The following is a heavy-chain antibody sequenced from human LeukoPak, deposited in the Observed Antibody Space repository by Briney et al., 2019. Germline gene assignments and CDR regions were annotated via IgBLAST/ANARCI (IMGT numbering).Heavy chain of an antibody. CDR2: INPNSGGT. D-gene: IGHD6-19*01. CDR3: AGGPSWALAVAGY. J-gene: IGHJ4*02. Sequence: ASVKVSCKAAGDTSTGYYMHWVRQAAGQGLEWMGWINPNSGGTNYAQKFQGRVTMTRDTSISTSYMELSRLRSDDTAVYYCAGGPSWALAVAGYFGQGTLVTVSS. CDR1: GDTSTGYY. V-gene: IGHV1-2*02.